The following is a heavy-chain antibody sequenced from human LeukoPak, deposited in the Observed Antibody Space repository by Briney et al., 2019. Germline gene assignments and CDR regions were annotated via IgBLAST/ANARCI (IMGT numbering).Heavy chain of an antibody. V-gene: IGHV4-39*01. CDR1: GGSISSSSYC. CDR2: IYYSGST. Sequence: PSETLSLTCTVSGGSISSSSYCWGWIRQPPGKGLEWIGSIYYSGSTYYNPSLKSRVTISVDTSKNQFSLKLSSVTAADTAVYYCARHRISTYYDFWSGYRNYGMDVWGQGTTVTVSS. J-gene: IGHJ6*02. D-gene: IGHD3-3*01. CDR3: ARHRISTYYDFWSGYRNYGMDV.